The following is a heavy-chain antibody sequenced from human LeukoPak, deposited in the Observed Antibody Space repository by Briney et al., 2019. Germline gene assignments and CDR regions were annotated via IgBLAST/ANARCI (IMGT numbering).Heavy chain of an antibody. V-gene: IGHV3-30*18. Sequence: PGGSLRLSPAPSRLIPSNFTMQAVRPAPGRGVEGVALITYDGGNTYYADTVKWPFTMSRDNSKITLYLQMNSPRSGDTAVYYCAKDPAKTNYYCYGMDVWGQGTMVTVSS. CDR3: AKDPAKTNYYCYGMDV. CDR1: RLIPSNFT. D-gene: IGHD1/OR15-1a*01. CDR2: ITYDGGNT. J-gene: IGHJ6*02.